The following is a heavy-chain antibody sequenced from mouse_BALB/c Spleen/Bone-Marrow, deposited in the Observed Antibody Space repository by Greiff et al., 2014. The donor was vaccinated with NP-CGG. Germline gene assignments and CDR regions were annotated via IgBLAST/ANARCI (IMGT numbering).Heavy chain of an antibody. J-gene: IGHJ2*01. Sequence: VKLVESGAELVRPGASVKLSCKASGYTFTSYWMNWVKQRPGQGLEWIGNIFPSETYTNYNQKFKDKATLTVDKSSSTAYMQLSSPTSEDSAVYYCTRDNWDYWGQGTTLTVSS. CDR1: GYTFTSYW. V-gene: IGHV1-69*02. CDR2: IFPSETYT. D-gene: IGHD4-1*01. CDR3: TRDNWDY.